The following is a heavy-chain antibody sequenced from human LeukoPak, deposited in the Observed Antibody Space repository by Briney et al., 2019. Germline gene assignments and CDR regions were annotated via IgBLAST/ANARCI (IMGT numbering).Heavy chain of an antibody. CDR2: IWYDGSNK. D-gene: IGHD3-10*01. V-gene: IGHV3-33*01. CDR3: ARDAWFGELLYPFDY. Sequence: GRSLRLSCAASGFTFSSYGMHWVRQAPGKGLEWVAVIWYDGSNKYYADSVKGRFTISRDNAKNSLYLQMNSLRAEDTAVYYCARDAWFGELLYPFDYWGQGTLVTVSS. J-gene: IGHJ4*02. CDR1: GFTFSSYG.